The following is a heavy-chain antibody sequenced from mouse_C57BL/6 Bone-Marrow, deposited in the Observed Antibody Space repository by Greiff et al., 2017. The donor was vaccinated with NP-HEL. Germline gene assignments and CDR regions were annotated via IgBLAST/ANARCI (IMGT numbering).Heavy chain of an antibody. Sequence: QVHVKQSGAELARPGASVKMSCKASGYTFTSYTMHWVKQRPGQGLEWIGYINPSSGYTKYNQKFKDKATLTADKSSSTAYMQLSSLTSEDSAVYYCATYYHYWYFDVWGTGTTVTVSS. D-gene: IGHD1-1*01. J-gene: IGHJ1*03. CDR2: INPSSGYT. V-gene: IGHV1-4*01. CDR1: GYTFTSYT. CDR3: ATYYHYWYFDV.